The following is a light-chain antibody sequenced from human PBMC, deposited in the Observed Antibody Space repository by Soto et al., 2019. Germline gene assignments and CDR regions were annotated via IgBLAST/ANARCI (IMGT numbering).Light chain of an antibody. V-gene: IGKV3-11*01. CDR1: QSVSSY. J-gene: IGKJ1*01. Sequence: EIVLTQSPATLSLSPGERATLSCRASQSVSSYLAWYQQKPGQAPRLLIYDASNRATGIPARFSGSGSGTDFTLTISSPETEDFAVYYCQQRSNWPWTFGQGTKVEIK. CDR2: DAS. CDR3: QQRSNWPWT.